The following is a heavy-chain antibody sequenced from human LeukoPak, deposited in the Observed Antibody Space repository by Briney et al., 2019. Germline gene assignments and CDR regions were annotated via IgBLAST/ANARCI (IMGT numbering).Heavy chain of an antibody. CDR1: GYKFTGYY. D-gene: IGHD5-18*01. J-gene: IGHJ4*02. V-gene: IGHV1-2*02. CDR2: INPNSGDS. Sequence: ASVKVSCKASGYKFTGYYMHWVRQAPGQGLEWMGWINPNSGDSHHAQRFQGRVTMTRDTSISTAYMELSRLRSDDTAVYYCAREIGGILVFDYWGQGTLVTVSS. CDR3: AREIGGILVFDY.